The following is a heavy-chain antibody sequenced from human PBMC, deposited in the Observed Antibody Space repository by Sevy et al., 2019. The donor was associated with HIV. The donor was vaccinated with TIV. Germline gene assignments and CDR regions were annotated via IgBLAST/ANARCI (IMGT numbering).Heavy chain of an antibody. J-gene: IGHJ4*02. CDR1: GFTFSSYA. D-gene: IGHD2-21*02. CDR2: ISYDGSNK. Sequence: GGSLRLSCAASGFTFSSYAMHWVRQAPGNGLEWVAVISYDGSNKYYADSVKGRFTISRDNSKNTLYLQMNSLRAEDTAVYYCARAPYCGGDCYFLDYSGQGTVVTVSS. CDR3: ARAPYCGGDCYFLDY. V-gene: IGHV3-30*04.